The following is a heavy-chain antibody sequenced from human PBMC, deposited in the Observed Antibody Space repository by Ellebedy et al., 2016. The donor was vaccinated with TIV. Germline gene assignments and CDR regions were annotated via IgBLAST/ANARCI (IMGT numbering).Heavy chain of an antibody. CDR3: TTGVCSGGSCPFDF. V-gene: IGHV3-15*01. D-gene: IGHD2-15*01. Sequence: PGGSLRLSCAASGLTFDNAWLSWVRQPPGKGLAWVGRIKSKTDTGRANYAAPLKGRFTISRDDSKNTLYLQMDSLETEDTAVYFCTTGVCSGGSCPFDFWGQGTLVTVSS. CDR1: GLTFDNAW. J-gene: IGHJ4*02. CDR2: IKSKTDTGRA.